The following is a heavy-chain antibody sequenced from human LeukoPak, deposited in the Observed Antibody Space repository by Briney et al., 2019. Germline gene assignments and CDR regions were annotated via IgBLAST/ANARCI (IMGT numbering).Heavy chain of an antibody. J-gene: IGHJ4*02. Sequence: SETLSLTCTVSGGSISSSSYYWGWIRQPPGKGLEWIGEINHSGSTNYNPSLKSRVTISVDTSKNQFSLKLSSVTAADTAVYYCAREFNYDILTGYSAYFDYWGQGTLVTVSS. CDR2: INHSGST. D-gene: IGHD3-9*01. V-gene: IGHV4-39*07. CDR3: AREFNYDILTGYSAYFDY. CDR1: GGSISSSSYY.